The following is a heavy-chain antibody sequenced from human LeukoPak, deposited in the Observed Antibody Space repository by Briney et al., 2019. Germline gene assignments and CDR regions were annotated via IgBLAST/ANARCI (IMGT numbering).Heavy chain of an antibody. D-gene: IGHD1-26*01. Sequence: GGSLRLSCADSGFTFGSYSMNWVRQAPGKGLEWVSFITSSSVTIYYANSVKGRFTISRDNAKSSLYLQMNSLRVEDTAVYYCARGGGGYGYFDYWGQGTLVTVSS. CDR3: ARGGGGYGYFDY. J-gene: IGHJ4*02. CDR2: ITSSSVTI. V-gene: IGHV3-48*04. CDR1: GFTFGSYS.